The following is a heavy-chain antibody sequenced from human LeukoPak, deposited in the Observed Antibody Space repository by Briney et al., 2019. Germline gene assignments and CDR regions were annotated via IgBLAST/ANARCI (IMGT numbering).Heavy chain of an antibody. CDR3: ARGRGGDVSFYYGMAV. V-gene: IGHV4-61*02. Sequence: SETLSLTCTVSRGSISSGRYYWSWIRQPAGKGLEWIGRIYSNGTTNYNPSLKSRLTISVDTCKSHFSLKVSSVTAADTDVCYCARGRGGDVSFYYGMAVWGQGSTVTVPS. CDR2: IYSNGTT. D-gene: IGHD3-10*01. CDR1: RGSISSGRYY. J-gene: IGHJ6*02.